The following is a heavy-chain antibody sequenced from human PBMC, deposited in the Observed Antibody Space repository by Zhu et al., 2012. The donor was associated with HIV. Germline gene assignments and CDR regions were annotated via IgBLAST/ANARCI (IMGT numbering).Heavy chain of an antibody. J-gene: IGHJ4*02. Sequence: QVQLQQWGAGLLKPSETLSLTCAVYGGSFSGYYWSWIRQPPGKGLEWIGEINHSGSTNYNPSLKSRVTISVDTSKNQFSLKLSSVTAADTAVYYCATPSPYCGGDCWRGRXQFDYWGQGTLVHRL. CDR2: INHSGST. V-gene: IGHV4-34*01. D-gene: IGHD2-21*02. CDR1: GGSFSGYY. CDR3: ATPSPYCGGDCWRGRXQFDY.